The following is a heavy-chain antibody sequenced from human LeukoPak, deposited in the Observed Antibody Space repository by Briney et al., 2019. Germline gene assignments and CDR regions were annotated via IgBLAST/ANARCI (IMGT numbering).Heavy chain of an antibody. J-gene: IGHJ5*02. Sequence: GASVTVSCKASGYTFTAYYMYWVRQAPGQGLEWMGWINPNGGATNYAQKFQGRVTMTSDTSISTAYMELSRLRSDDTAVYYCAREAYSGSYYHWFDPWGQGTLVTVSS. V-gene: IGHV1-2*02. CDR2: INPNGGAT. CDR1: GYTFTAYY. D-gene: IGHD1-26*01. CDR3: AREAYSGSYYHWFDP.